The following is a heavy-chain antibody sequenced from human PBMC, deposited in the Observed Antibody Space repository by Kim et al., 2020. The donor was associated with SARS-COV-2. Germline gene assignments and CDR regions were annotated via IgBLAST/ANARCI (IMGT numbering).Heavy chain of an antibody. Sequence: GGSLRLSCAASGFTFSGSAMHWVRQASGKGLEWVGRIRSKANSYATAYAASVKGRFTISRDDSKNTAYLQMNSLKTEDTAVYYCTSPVLRYFDGRDDWGQGTLVTVSS. CDR1: GFTFSGSA. CDR3: TSPVLRYFDGRDD. D-gene: IGHD3-9*01. V-gene: IGHV3-73*01. CDR2: IRSKANSYAT. J-gene: IGHJ4*02.